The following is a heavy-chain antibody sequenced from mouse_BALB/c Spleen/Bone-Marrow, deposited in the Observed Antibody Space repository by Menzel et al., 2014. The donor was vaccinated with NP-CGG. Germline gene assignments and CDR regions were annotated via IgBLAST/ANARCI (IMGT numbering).Heavy chain of an antibody. D-gene: IGHD1-1*01. J-gene: IGHJ2*01. CDR2: IYPGDGDT. Sequence: QVQLKESGAELVRPGSSVKISCKASGYVFSTYWMNWVKQRPGQGLEWIGQIYPGDGDTNYNGKFKGTATLTADKSSSPSYMQLSSLTSEVSSGYFCARSGYGSSYVYWGQGTPLTVSS. CDR1: GYVFSTYW. CDR3: ARSGYGSSYVY. V-gene: IGHV1-80*01.